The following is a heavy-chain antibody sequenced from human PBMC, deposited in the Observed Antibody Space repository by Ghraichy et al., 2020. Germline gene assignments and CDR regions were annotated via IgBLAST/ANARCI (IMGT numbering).Heavy chain of an antibody. J-gene: IGHJ5*02. V-gene: IGHV4-39*01. CDR2: IYYSGNT. CDR3: ARHGGWVLYVGS. Sequence: SETLSLTCTVSGGFISSSNYYWGWIRQPPGKGLEWIGSIYYSGNTYYNPSLKSRVTISVDTSKNQFSLKLSSVTAADTAEYYCARHGGWVLYVGSWGQGTLVTVSS. D-gene: IGHD2-2*03. CDR1: GGFISSSNYY.